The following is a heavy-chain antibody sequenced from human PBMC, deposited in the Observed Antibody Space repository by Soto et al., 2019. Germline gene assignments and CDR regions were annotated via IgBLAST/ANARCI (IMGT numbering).Heavy chain of an antibody. J-gene: IGHJ4*02. V-gene: IGHV4-30-2*01. CDR1: GGSISSGGYS. Sequence: QLQLQESGSGLVKPSQTLSLTCAVSGGSISSGGYSWSWIRQPPGKGLEWIGYIYHSGSTYYNPSLKSRVTISVARAKNQFSLKLSSVTAADTAVYYCASYNSSSSNFDSWGQGTLVTVSS. CDR3: ASYNSSSSNFDS. D-gene: IGHD6-6*01. CDR2: IYHSGST.